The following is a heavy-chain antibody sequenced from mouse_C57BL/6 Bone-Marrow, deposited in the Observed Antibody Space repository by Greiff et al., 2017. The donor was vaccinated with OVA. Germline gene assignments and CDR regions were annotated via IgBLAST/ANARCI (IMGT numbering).Heavy chain of an antibody. J-gene: IGHJ4*01. CDR3: ASPDSSGFYAMDY. V-gene: IGHV2-9-1*01. Sequence: VQLVESGPGLVAPSQSLSITCTVSGFSLTSYAISWVRQPPGKGLEWLGVIWTGGGTNYNSALKSRLSISKDNSKSQVFLKMNSLQTDDTARYYFASPDSSGFYAMDYWGQGTSVTVSS. CDR2: IWTGGGT. D-gene: IGHD3-2*02. CDR1: GFSLTSYA.